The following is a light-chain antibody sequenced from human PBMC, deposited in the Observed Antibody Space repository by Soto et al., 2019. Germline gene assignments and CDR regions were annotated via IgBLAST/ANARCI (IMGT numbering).Light chain of an antibody. V-gene: IGLV1-40*01. Sequence: QSVLTQPPSVSGAPGQRVTISCTGSSSNIGTGYDVHWYQQLPGTAPKLLIYGHNNPPSGVPDRFSASKSGTSASLAITGLQAEDEADYYCQSYDTSLSGSVVFGGGTKLTVL. CDR3: QSYDTSLSGSVV. J-gene: IGLJ2*01. CDR2: GHN. CDR1: SSNIGTGYD.